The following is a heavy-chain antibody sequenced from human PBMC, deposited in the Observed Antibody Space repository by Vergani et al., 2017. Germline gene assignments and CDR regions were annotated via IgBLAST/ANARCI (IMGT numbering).Heavy chain of an antibody. CDR2: ISGSGGST. V-gene: IGHV3-23*01. CDR1: GFTFSSYA. D-gene: IGHD1-26*01. J-gene: IGHJ5*02. Sequence: EVQLLESGGGLVQPGGSLRLSCAASGFTFSSYAMSWVRQAPGKGLEWVSAISGSGGSTYYADSVKGRFTISRDNAKNTLYLQMNRLRAEDTAVYYWARGQLGSYEGMGEFDPWGQGTLVTVSS. CDR3: ARGQLGSYEGMGEFDP.